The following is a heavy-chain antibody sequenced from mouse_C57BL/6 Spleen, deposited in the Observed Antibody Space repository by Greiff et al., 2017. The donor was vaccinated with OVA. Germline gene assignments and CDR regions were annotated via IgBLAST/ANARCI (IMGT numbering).Heavy chain of an antibody. CDR1: GYTFTSYW. CDR2: INPSSGYT. CDR3: ARYGSSYDWYFDV. J-gene: IGHJ1*03. V-gene: IGHV1-7*01. D-gene: IGHD1-1*01. Sequence: VQLQESGADLAKPGASVKLSCKASGYTFTSYWMHWVKQRPGRGLEWIGYINPSSGYTKYNQKFKDKATLTADKSSSTAYMQLSSLTYEDSAVYYCARYGSSYDWYFDVWGTGTTVTVSS.